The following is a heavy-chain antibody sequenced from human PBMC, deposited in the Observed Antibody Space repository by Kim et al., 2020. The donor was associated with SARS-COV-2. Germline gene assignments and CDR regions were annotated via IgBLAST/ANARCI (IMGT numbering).Heavy chain of an antibody. CDR2: VSYSGTT. CDR1: GGSISSRSYY. V-gene: IGHV4-39*01. Sequence: SETLSLTCTVSGGSISSRSYYWGWIRQSPGKGLEWIGTVSYSGTTYYNPSLRSRVTIFLDTSKSQFSLRLSSVTAADTAVYFCAKLVDLVVTTEMEPAGGFDCWGQGTLVSVSS. J-gene: IGHJ4*02. CDR3: AKLVDLVVTTEMEPAGGFDC. D-gene: IGHD5-12*01.